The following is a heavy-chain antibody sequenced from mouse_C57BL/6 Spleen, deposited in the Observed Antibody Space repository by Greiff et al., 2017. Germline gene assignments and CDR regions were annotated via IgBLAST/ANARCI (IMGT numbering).Heavy chain of an antibody. Sequence: QVQLKQSGAELVRPGTSVKVSCKASGYAFTNYLIEWVKQRPGQGLEWIGVINPGSGGTNYNEKFKGKATLTADKSSSTAYMQLSSLTSEDSAVYFCAMGDYGDYYAMDYWGQGTSVTVSS. V-gene: IGHV1-54*01. CDR3: AMGDYGDYYAMDY. J-gene: IGHJ4*01. CDR2: INPGSGGT. D-gene: IGHD2-4*01. CDR1: GYAFTNYL.